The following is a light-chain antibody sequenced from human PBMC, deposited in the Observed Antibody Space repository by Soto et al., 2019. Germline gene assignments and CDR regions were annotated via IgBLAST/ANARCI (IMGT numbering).Light chain of an antibody. V-gene: IGKV3-15*01. CDR2: GAS. Sequence: EIVMTQSPATLSVSPGERATLSCRASQSVSSNLAWDQQKPGQAPRLLIYGASTRATGIPARFSGSGSGTEFTLTISSLQSEDFEVYYCQQYNNWPPSITFGQGTRLEIK. CDR3: QQYNNWPPSIT. J-gene: IGKJ5*01. CDR1: QSVSSN.